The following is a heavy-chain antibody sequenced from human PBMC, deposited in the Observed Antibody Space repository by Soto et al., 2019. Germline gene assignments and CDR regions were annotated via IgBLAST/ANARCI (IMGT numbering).Heavy chain of an antibody. V-gene: IGHV1-69*13. CDR1: GGTFSSYA. J-gene: IGHJ6*02. CDR2: IIPIFGTA. CDR3: ARDKVDTAMGWNYYYYYGMDV. Sequence: SVKVSCKASGGTFSSYAISWVRQAPGQGLEWMGGIIPIFGTANYAQKFQGRVTITADESTSTAYMELSSLRSEDTAVYYCARDKVDTAMGWNYYYYYGMDVWGQGTTVTVSS. D-gene: IGHD5-18*01.